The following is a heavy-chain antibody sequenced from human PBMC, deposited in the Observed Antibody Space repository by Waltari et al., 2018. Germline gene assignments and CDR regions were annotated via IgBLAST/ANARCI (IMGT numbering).Heavy chain of an antibody. CDR2: LYYIWRT. J-gene: IGHJ6*03. D-gene: IGHD5-12*01. CDR3: AREVPRNGYIGLIYYYMDV. Sequence: QLQLQESGPGLVKPSETLSLTCTVSGGSLSSSSYFWAWIRQPPGKGLGWIGSLYYIWRTDYSLSLKSRVTISVDRSTNQVSLKLTSVTAADTAVYFCAREVPRNGYIGLIYYYMDVWGKGTTVTVSS. CDR1: GGSLSSSSYF. V-gene: IGHV4-39*01.